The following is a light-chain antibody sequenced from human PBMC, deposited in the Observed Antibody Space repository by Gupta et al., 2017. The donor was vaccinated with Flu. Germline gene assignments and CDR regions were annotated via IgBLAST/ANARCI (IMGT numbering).Light chain of an antibody. CDR3: QQENSSPLT. V-gene: IGKV1-5*03. CDR1: QSISSW. Sequence: PSTLSASVGDRVTITCRASQSISSWLAWYQQKPGKAPKLLIYKASRVESGVPSRFSGSGSGTEFTLTISSLQPDDFATYYCQQENSSPLTFGGGTKVEIK. CDR2: KAS. J-gene: IGKJ4*01.